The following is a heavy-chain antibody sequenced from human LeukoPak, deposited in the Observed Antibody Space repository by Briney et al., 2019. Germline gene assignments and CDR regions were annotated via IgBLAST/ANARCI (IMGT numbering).Heavy chain of an antibody. V-gene: IGHV4-34*01. J-gene: IGHJ4*02. D-gene: IGHD6-19*01. CDR3: ARHRKSSGWTFDY. CDR2: INHSGST. Sequence: PSETLSLTCAVYGGSFSGYYWSWIRQPPGKGLEWIGEINHSGSTNYNPSLKSRVTISVDTSKNQFSLKLSSVTAADTAVYYCARHRKSSGWTFDYWGQGTLVTVSS. CDR1: GGSFSGYY.